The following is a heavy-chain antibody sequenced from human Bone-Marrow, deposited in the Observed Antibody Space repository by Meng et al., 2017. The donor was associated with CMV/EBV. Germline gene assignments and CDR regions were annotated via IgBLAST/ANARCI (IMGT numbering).Heavy chain of an antibody. J-gene: IGHJ4*02. CDR3: ARVGAAGNRRRFDY. CDR1: GYTLTELS. D-gene: IGHD6-13*01. V-gene: IGHV1-24*01. CDR2: FDPEDGET. Sequence: ASVKVSCKVSGYTLTELSMHWVRQAPGKGLEWMGGFDPEDGETIYAQKFQGRVTMTTDTSTSTAYMELRSLRSDDTAVYYCARVGAAGNRRRFDYWGQGTLVTVSS.